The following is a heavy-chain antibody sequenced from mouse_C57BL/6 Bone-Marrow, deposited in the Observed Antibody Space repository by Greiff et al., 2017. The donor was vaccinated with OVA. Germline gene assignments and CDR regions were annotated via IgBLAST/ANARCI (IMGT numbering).Heavy chain of an antibody. D-gene: IGHD1-1*01. J-gene: IGHJ4*01. Sequence: VKVVESGAELARPGASVKLSCKASGYTFTSYGISWVKQRTGQGLEWIGEIYPRSGNTYYNEKFKGKATLTADKSSSTAYMELRSLTSEDSAVYFCAREITTGGYWGQGTSVTVSS. CDR1: GYTFTSYG. CDR2: IYPRSGNT. CDR3: AREITTGGY. V-gene: IGHV1-81*01.